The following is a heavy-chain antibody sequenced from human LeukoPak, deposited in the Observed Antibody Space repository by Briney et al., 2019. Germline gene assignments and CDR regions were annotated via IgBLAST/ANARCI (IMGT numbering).Heavy chain of an antibody. D-gene: IGHD3-10*01. CDR1: GCTFTGYY. V-gene: IGHV1-2*02. CDR3: AREPTMVRGVIRRTYPYFDY. J-gene: IGHJ4*02. Sequence: GASVKVSCKASGCTFTGYYMHWVRQAPGQGLEWMGWINPNSGGTNYAQKFQGRVTMTRDTSISTAYMELSRLRSDDTAVYYCAREPTMVRGVIRRTYPYFDYWGQGTLVTVSS. CDR2: INPNSGGT.